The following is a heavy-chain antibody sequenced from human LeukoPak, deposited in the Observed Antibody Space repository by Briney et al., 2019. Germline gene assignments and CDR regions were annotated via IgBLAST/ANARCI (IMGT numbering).Heavy chain of an antibody. CDR2: TYPGDSDT. CDR3: ARRYYDILTGYYDAFDI. Sequence: GESLKISCKGSGFSFTTYWIGWVRQMPGKGLEWMGITYPGDSDTRYRPSFQGQVAISADKSISTAYLQWSSLKASDTAMYYCARRYYDILTGYYDAFDIWGQGTMVTVSS. V-gene: IGHV5-51*01. D-gene: IGHD3-9*01. J-gene: IGHJ3*02. CDR1: GFSFTTYW.